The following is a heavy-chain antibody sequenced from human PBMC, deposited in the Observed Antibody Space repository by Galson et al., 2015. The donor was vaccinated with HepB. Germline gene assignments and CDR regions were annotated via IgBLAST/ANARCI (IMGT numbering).Heavy chain of an antibody. J-gene: IGHJ6*02. V-gene: IGHV1-69*13. Sequence: SVKVSCKASGGTFSSYAISWVRQAPGQGLEWMGGIIPIFGTANYAQKFQGRVTITADESTSTAYMELSSLRSEDTAVYYCASTVEMATINYYYYYGMDVWGQGTTVTVSS. D-gene: IGHD5-24*01. CDR3: ASTVEMATINYYYYYGMDV. CDR2: IIPIFGTA. CDR1: GGTFSSYA.